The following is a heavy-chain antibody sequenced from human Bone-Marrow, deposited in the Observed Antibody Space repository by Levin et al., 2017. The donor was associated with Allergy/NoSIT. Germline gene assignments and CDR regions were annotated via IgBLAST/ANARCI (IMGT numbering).Heavy chain of an antibody. CDR3: AGAGAYISGSDY. CDR1: GFTFSDFW. J-gene: IGHJ4*02. CDR2: IKQDGSER. Sequence: GGSLRLSCAASGFTFSDFWMSWVRQAPGKGLEWVANIKQDGSERYYVDSVRGRFTISRDNAKNSLYLQINSLRVDDTAVYYCAGAGAYISGSDYWGQGTRVTASS. V-gene: IGHV3-7*01. D-gene: IGHD6-19*01.